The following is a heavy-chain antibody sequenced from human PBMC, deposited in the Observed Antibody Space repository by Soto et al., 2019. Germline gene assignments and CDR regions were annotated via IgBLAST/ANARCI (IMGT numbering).Heavy chain of an antibody. Sequence: GGSLRLSCAASGFTFSSYSMNWVRQAPGKGLEWVSYISSSSSTIYYADSVKGRFTISRDNAKNSLYLQMNSLRAEDTAVYYCARGGFGYCSSTSCYVFWGQGTLVTVSS. CDR3: ARGGFGYCSSTSCYVF. D-gene: IGHD2-2*01. CDR1: GFTFSSYS. J-gene: IGHJ4*02. V-gene: IGHV3-48*01. CDR2: ISSSSSTI.